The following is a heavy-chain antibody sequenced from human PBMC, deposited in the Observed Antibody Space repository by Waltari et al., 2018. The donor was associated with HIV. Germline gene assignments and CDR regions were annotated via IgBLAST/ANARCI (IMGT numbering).Heavy chain of an antibody. V-gene: IGHV1-8*01. CDR1: GYTFTSYD. Sequence: QVQLVQSGAEVKKPGASVKVSCKASGYTFTSYDINWVRQATGQGLEWMGWMNPNSGNTGYAQKFQGRVTMTRNTSISTAYMELSSLRSEDTAVYYCARHSYYDFWSGYYRQYYFDYWGQGTLVTVSS. D-gene: IGHD3-3*01. J-gene: IGHJ4*02. CDR2: MNPNSGNT. CDR3: ARHSYYDFWSGYYRQYYFDY.